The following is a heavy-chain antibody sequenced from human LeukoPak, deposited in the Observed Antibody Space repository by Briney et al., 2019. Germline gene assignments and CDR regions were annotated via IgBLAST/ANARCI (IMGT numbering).Heavy chain of an antibody. Sequence: GGSLRLSCAASGLTFSSYGMHWVRQAPGKGLEWVAVISYDGSNKYYADSVKGRFTISRDNSKNTLYLQMNSLRAEDTAVYYCAKVSLYSSSSHFDYWGQGTLVTVSS. CDR3: AKVSLYSSSSHFDY. CDR1: GLTFSSYG. V-gene: IGHV3-30*18. D-gene: IGHD6-6*01. CDR2: ISYDGSNK. J-gene: IGHJ4*02.